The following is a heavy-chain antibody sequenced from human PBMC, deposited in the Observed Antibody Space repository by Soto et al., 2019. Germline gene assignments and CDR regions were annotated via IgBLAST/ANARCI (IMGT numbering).Heavy chain of an antibody. Sequence: GGSLRLSCAASGFTFSSYSMNWVRQAPGKGLEWVSSISSSSSYIYYADSVKGRFTISRDNAKNSLYLQMNSLRAEDTAVYYCARVPGGLYGMDVWGQGTTVTVSS. J-gene: IGHJ6*02. CDR2: ISSSSSYI. CDR3: ARVPGGLYGMDV. CDR1: GFTFSSYS. D-gene: IGHD3-10*01. V-gene: IGHV3-21*01.